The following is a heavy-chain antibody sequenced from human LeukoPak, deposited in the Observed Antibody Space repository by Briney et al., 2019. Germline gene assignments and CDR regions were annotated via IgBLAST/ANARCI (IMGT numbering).Heavy chain of an antibody. Sequence: SETLSLTCTVSGGSIDRYYWTWIRQPAGKGLEWIGRIYTSGSTNYNPSLKSRVTMSVDTSKNQFSLRLSSVTAADTAVYYCARDWVVGAARSFDYWGQGILVTVSS. V-gene: IGHV4-4*07. CDR3: ARDWVVGAARSFDY. J-gene: IGHJ4*02. CDR1: GGSIDRYY. CDR2: IYTSGST. D-gene: IGHD2-15*01.